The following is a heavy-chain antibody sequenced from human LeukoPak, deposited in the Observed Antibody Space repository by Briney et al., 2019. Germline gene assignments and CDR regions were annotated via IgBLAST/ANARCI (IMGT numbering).Heavy chain of an antibody. D-gene: IGHD6-13*01. J-gene: IGHJ5*02. CDR3: ARDAGIGAAAGTAVHNWFDP. V-gene: IGHV6-1*01. CDR2: TYYRSKWYN. CDR1: GDSVSSNSAA. Sequence: SQTLSLTCAVSGDSVSSNSAAWNWIRQSPSRGLEWLGRTYYRSKWYNDDAVSVKSRITINPDTSKNQFSLQLTSVTPEDTAVYYCARDAGIGAAAGTAVHNWFDPWGQGTLVTVSS.